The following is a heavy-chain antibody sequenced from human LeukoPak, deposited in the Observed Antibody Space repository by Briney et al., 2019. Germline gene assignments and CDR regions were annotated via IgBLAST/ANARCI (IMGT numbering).Heavy chain of an antibody. D-gene: IGHD6-19*01. CDR1: GFTFSSYW. Sequence: GGSLGLSCAASGFTFSSYWMHWVRQAPGKGLVWVSRINSDGSSTSYADSVKGRFTISRDNAKNTLYLQMNSLRAEDTAVYYCARARGLARDAFDIWGQGTMVTVSS. CDR2: INSDGSST. CDR3: ARARGLARDAFDI. J-gene: IGHJ3*02. V-gene: IGHV3-74*01.